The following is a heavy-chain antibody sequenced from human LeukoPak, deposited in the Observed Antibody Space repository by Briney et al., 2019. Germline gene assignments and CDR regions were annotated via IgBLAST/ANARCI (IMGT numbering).Heavy chain of an antibody. CDR3: AKDRAGRLYYFDY. CDR2: ISGSGGST. CDR1: GFTFSSYA. Sequence: GGSLRLSCAASGFTFSSYAMSWVRQAPGKGLEWVSGISGSGGSTCYADSVKGRFTISRDNSKNTLYLQMNSLRAEDTAVYYCAKDRAGRLYYFDYWGQGTLVTVSS. D-gene: IGHD6-25*01. J-gene: IGHJ4*02. V-gene: IGHV3-23*01.